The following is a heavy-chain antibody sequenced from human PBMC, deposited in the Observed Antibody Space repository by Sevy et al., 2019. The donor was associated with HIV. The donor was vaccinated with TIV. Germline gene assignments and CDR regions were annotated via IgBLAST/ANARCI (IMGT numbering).Heavy chain of an antibody. Sequence: SETLSLTCAVSGGSISSGGYSWSWIRQPPGKGLEWIGYIYHSGSTYYNPSLKSRVTISVDRSKNQFSLKLSSVTAADTAMYYCARALEWSSNFDYWGQGTLVTVSS. D-gene: IGHD3-3*01. CDR1: GGSISSGGYS. J-gene: IGHJ4*02. CDR3: ARALEWSSNFDY. V-gene: IGHV4-30-2*01. CDR2: IYHSGST.